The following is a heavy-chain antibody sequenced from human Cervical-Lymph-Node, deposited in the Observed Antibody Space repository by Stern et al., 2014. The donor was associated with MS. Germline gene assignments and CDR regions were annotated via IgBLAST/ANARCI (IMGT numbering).Heavy chain of an antibody. D-gene: IGHD3-22*01. CDR1: GFTFSLYA. Sequence: VQLVQSGGGVVQPGRSLRLSCAASGFTFSLYAMHWVRQAPGKGLEWVAAISYEGDNNFSPDSVTGRFTISSDSSKSTLYVQLNSLRPEDTAIYYCAKDPRIYDSRGYLDAWGQGTLVTVSS. CDR3: AKDPRIYDSRGYLDA. V-gene: IGHV3-30*18. CDR2: ISYEGDNN. J-gene: IGHJ5*02.